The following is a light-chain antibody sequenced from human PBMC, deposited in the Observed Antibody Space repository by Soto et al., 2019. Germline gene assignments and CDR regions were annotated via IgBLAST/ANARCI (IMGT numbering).Light chain of an antibody. V-gene: IGKV3-15*01. CDR1: QSVSSN. CDR3: QQYNNWPPVT. CDR2: GAS. Sequence: ETVMTQSPAALSVPPGERATLSCRASQSVSSNVAWYQQTPGQAPRLLIYGASTRAAGIPDRFSGSGSGTEFTLTISSLQSEDFAVYYCQQYNNWPPVTFGQGTRLEIK. J-gene: IGKJ5*01.